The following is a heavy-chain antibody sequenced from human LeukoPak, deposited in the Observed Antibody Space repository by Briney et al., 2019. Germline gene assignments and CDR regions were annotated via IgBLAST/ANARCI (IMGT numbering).Heavy chain of an antibody. J-gene: IGHJ4*02. CDR3: ARSVPAALFDY. Sequence: PSQTLSLTCTVSGGSISSGGYYWSWIRQHPGKGLEWIGYIYYSGSTYYHPSLKSRVTISVDTSKNQFSLKLSSVTAADTAVYYCARSVPAALFDYWGQGTLVTVSS. D-gene: IGHD2-2*01. V-gene: IGHV4-31*03. CDR1: GGSISSGGYY. CDR2: IYYSGST.